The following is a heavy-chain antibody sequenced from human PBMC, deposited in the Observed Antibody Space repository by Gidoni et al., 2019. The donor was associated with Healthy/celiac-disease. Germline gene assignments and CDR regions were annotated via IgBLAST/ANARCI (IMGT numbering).Heavy chain of an antibody. D-gene: IGHD3-22*01. Sequence: QVQLQESGPGLVKPSETLSLTCTVSGGSNSSYYWSWIRQPPGKGLEWLGYIYYSGSTNYNPSLKSRVIISVDTSKNQYSLKLSSGTAADTAVYYCAIGVRGGYLYYFDYWGQGTLVTVSS. CDR3: AIGVRGGYLYYFDY. CDR2: IYYSGST. CDR1: GGSNSSYY. V-gene: IGHV4-59*01. J-gene: IGHJ4*02.